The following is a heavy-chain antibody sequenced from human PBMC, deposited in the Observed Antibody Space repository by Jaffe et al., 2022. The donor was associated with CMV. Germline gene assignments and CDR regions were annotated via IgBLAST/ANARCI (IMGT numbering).Heavy chain of an antibody. J-gene: IGHJ5*02. Sequence: QVQLVQSGAEVKRPGASVNVSCKASGYTFNSYGISWLRQAPGQGLEWMGWIGPYDGNTNYAQNFQARVTMTTDTSTRTAYLELRSLRSDDTAVYFCARAGGYAYHPEPNWFDPWGQGTLVTVSS. CDR1: GYTFNSYG. CDR3: ARAGGYAYHPEPNWFDP. V-gene: IGHV1-18*04. D-gene: IGHD5-12*01. CDR2: IGPYDGNT.